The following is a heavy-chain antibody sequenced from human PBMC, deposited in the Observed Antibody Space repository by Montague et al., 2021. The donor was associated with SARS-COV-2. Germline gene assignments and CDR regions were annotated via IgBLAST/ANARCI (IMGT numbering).Heavy chain of an antibody. CDR2: MSGSGIST. Sequence: SLRLSCAASGFTFRNVAMTWVRQAPGQGLEWVSTMSGSGISTYYADSVKGRFTISRDSSKNTLYLQMNSLRADDTAVYYCAKRKARLVFNYYYFYAMDVWGQGTTVTVSS. V-gene: IGHV3-23*01. J-gene: IGHJ6*02. D-gene: IGHD6-19*01. CDR1: GFTFRNVA. CDR3: AKRKARLVFNYYYFYAMDV.